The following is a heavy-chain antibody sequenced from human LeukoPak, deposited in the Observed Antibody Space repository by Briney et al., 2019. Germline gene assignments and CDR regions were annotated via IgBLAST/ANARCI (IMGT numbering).Heavy chain of an antibody. V-gene: IGHV3-74*01. D-gene: IGHD3-22*01. CDR2: IKSDGSST. CDR3: ARDSETREYYYDSRPEGI. Sequence: GGSLRLSCEASGFTFSNYWMHWVRQAPGKGLVWVSRIKSDGSSTSYADSVKGRFTISRDNAKNTLYLQMNSLRAEDTAVYYCARDSETREYYYDSRPEGIWGQGTMVTVSS. J-gene: IGHJ3*02. CDR1: GFTFSNYW.